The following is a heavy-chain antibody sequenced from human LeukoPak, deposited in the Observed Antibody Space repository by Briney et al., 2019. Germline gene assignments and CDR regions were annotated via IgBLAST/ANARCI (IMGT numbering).Heavy chain of an antibody. CDR1: GFTFSTYA. CDR2: ISYDGSNR. CDR3: AKGHTDSGTGFDC. Sequence: PGRSLRLSCAASGFTFSTYAMNWVRQTPGKGLEWVAIISYDGSNRYYADSVKGRFTISRDNSKNTLYLQMHSLRVEDAAVYYCAKGHTDSGTGFDCWGQGTLVTVSS. D-gene: IGHD1-14*01. V-gene: IGHV3-30-3*01. J-gene: IGHJ4*02.